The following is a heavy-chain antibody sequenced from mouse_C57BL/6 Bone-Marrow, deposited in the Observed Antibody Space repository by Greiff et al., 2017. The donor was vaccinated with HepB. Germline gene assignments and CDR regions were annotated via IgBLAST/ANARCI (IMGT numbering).Heavy chain of an antibody. CDR3: ARCPYYDGTYYFDY. J-gene: IGHJ2*01. V-gene: IGHV5-4*03. D-gene: IGHD1-1*02. CDR2: ISDGGSYT. CDR1: GFTFSSYA. Sequence: EVKLMESGGGLVKPGGSLKLSCAASGFTFSSYAMSWVRQTPENRLEWVATISDGGSYTYYPDNVKGRFTISRDNAKNNLYLQMSHLKSEDTAMYYCARCPYYDGTYYFDYWGKGTTLTVSS.